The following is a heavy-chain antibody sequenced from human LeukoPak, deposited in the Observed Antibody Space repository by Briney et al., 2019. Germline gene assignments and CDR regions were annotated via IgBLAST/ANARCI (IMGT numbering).Heavy chain of an antibody. D-gene: IGHD3-22*01. CDR2: IWFDGITK. Sequence: AGRSLRLSCAASGFTFSNYGMHGVRQDAGKGREWVAAIWFDGITKYYADSLNGPPTISRHNSKNTLYLQMNSLRAEDTAVYYCARDLEDSSPFGAFDIWGQGTMVTVSS. CDR3: ARDLEDSSPFGAFDI. V-gene: IGHV3-33*01. CDR1: GFTFSNYG. J-gene: IGHJ3*02.